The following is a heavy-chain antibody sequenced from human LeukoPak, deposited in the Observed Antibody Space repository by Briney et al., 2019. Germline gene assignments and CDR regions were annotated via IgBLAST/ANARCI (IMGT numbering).Heavy chain of an antibody. J-gene: IGHJ4*02. D-gene: IGHD3-22*01. V-gene: IGHV3-21*01. CDR2: ISGSSSYI. CDR1: GFTFSSYS. Sequence: GGSLRLSCAASGFTFSSYSMNWVRQAPGKGLEWVSSISGSSSYIYYADSVKGRFTISRDNAKNSLYLQMNSLRAEDTAVYYCAREAYYYDSSGYYYNFDYWGQGTLVTVSS. CDR3: AREAYYYDSSGYYYNFDY.